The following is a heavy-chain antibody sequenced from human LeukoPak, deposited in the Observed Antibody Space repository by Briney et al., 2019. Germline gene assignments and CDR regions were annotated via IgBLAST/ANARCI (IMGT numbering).Heavy chain of an antibody. CDR2: IYTSGST. Sequence: PSETPSLTCTVSGGSISSGSYYWSWIRQPAGKGLEWIGRIYTSGSTNYNPSLKSRVTISVDTSKNQFSLKLSSVTAADTAVYYCARLRGYFDWLLFDYWGQGTLVTVSS. CDR3: ARLRGYFDWLLFDY. J-gene: IGHJ4*02. D-gene: IGHD3-9*01. CDR1: GGSISSGSYY. V-gene: IGHV4-61*02.